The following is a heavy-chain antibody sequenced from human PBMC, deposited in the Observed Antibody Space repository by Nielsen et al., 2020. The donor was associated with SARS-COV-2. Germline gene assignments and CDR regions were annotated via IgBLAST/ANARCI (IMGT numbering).Heavy chain of an antibody. CDR3: AREDRTNWYGVDY. J-gene: IGHJ4*02. CDR2: ISFDGLYK. Sequence: GRSLRLSCAASGFTFSTYPLHWVRQAPGKGLEWVTVISFDGLYKQYTDSVKGRFSISRDNSKNTVSLQMDSLRSEDTAVYYCAREDRTNWYGVDYWGQGTLVTVSS. CDR1: GFTFSTYP. V-gene: IGHV3-30*04. D-gene: IGHD6-13*01.